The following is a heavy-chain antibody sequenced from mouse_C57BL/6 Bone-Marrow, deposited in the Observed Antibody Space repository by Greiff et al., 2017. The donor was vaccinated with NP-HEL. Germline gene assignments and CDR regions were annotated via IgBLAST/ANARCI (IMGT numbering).Heavy chain of an antibody. V-gene: IGHV1-69*01. CDR1: GYTFTSFW. D-gene: IGHD2-1*01. CDR3: ARDGNWYFDV. CDR2: IYPSDSYT. J-gene: IGHJ1*03. Sequence: QVQLQQPGAELVIPGASVKLFCKPSGYTFTSFWMHWVKQRPGQGLEWIGEIYPSDSYTNYNQKFKGKSTLTVDKSPSTAYMQLSSMTSEDSAVYYCARDGNWYFDVWGTRTTVTVSS.